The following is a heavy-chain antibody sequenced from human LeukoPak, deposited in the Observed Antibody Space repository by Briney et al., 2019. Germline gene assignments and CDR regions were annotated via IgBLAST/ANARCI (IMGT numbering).Heavy chain of an antibody. V-gene: IGHV3-23*01. J-gene: IGHJ4*02. CDR3: ARGVSPLNYYFDY. CDR1: GITFSSYG. Sequence: GGSLRLSCAASGITFSSYGMSWVRQAPGKGLEWVSSISSTGGTTYYADSVKGRFTISRDNSKNTLYLQMNSLRAEDTAVYYCARGVSPLNYYFDYWGQGTLVTVSS. CDR2: ISSTGGTT. D-gene: IGHD6-13*01.